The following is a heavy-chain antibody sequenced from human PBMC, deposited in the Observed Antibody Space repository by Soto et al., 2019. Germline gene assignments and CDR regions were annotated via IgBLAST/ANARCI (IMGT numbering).Heavy chain of an antibody. CDR1: GYTFTGYY. CDR3: ARDLGKVYYYDSSGYSTSGY. V-gene: IGHV1-2*02. D-gene: IGHD3-22*01. Sequence: ASVKVSCKASGYTFTGYYMHWVGQAPGQGLEWMGWSNPNRGGTNYAQKFQVRVTMTRDTSISTAYIELSRLRSDDTAVYYCARDLGKVYYYDSSGYSTSGYWGQGTLVTVSS. J-gene: IGHJ4*02. CDR2: SNPNRGGT.